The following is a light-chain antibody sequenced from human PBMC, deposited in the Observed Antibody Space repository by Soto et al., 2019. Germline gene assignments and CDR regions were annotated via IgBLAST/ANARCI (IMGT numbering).Light chain of an antibody. CDR2: AAS. CDR1: QGIGVY. J-gene: IGKJ4*01. Sequence: DIQMTQSPSSLSASLGDRVTITCRASQGIGVYLAWFQQKPGKVPKLLIYAASALQSGVPSRFSGSGSGTDFTLTISSLQPEDIATYYCQKYNSAPLTFGGGTKVDI. V-gene: IGKV1-27*01. CDR3: QKYNSAPLT.